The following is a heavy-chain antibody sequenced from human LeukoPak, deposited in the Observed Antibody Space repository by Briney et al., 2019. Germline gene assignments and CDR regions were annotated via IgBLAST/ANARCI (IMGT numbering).Heavy chain of an antibody. V-gene: IGHV1-69*06. CDR2: IIPIFGTA. D-gene: IGHD1-26*01. Sequence: GASVKVSCKASGGTFSSYAISWGRQAPGQGLEWMGGIIPIFGTANYAQKFQGRVTITADKSTSTAYMELSSLRSEDTAVYYSARASVSGSYYFDYWGQGTLVTVSS. CDR1: GGTFSSYA. J-gene: IGHJ4*02. CDR3: ARASVSGSYYFDY.